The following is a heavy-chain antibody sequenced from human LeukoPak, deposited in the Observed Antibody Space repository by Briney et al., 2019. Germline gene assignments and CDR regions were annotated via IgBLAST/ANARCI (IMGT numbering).Heavy chain of an antibody. V-gene: IGHV3-48*03. CDR3: ARGGSGNFYY. CDR2: ISSSGSTI. Sequence: PGGSLRLSCAASGFTFSSYEIIWVRQAPGKGLEWISYISSSGSTIYSADSVKGRFTISRDNAKNSLYLQMNSLRTEDTAVYYCARGGSGNFYYWGQGTLVTVSS. D-gene: IGHD1-26*01. J-gene: IGHJ4*02. CDR1: GFTFSSYE.